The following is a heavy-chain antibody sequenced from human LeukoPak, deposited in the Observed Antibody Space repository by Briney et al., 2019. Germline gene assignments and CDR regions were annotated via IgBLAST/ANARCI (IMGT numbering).Heavy chain of an antibody. CDR2: IYYSGST. CDR1: GGSISSGGYY. Sequence: PSQTLSLTCTVSGGSISSGGYYWSWIRQHPGKGLEWIGYIYYSGSTNYNPSLKSRVTISVDTSKNQFSLKLSSVTAADTAVYYCARDSIDWDSFDYWGQGTLVTVSS. V-gene: IGHV4-31*03. J-gene: IGHJ4*02. D-gene: IGHD6-6*01. CDR3: ARDSIDWDSFDY.